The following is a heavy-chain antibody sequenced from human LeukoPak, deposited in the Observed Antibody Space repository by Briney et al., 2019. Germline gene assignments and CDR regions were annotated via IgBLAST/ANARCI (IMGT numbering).Heavy chain of an antibody. D-gene: IGHD3-3*01. J-gene: IGHJ6*02. CDR2: IYYSGST. CDR3: ARGGLTRAPYYDFWSGPRGIVYYGMDV. CDR1: GGSISSYY. Sequence: SETLSLTCTVSGGSISSYYWSWIRQPPGMGLEWIGYIYYSGSTNYNPSLKSRVTISVDTSKNQFSLKLSSVTAADTAVYYCARGGLTRAPYYDFWSGPRGIVYYGMDVWGQGTTVTVSS. V-gene: IGHV4-59*01.